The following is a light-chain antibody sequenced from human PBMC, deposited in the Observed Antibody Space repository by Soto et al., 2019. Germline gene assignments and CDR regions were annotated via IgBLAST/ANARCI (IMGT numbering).Light chain of an antibody. CDR3: PQRSSWPLT. V-gene: IGKV3-11*01. J-gene: IGKJ1*01. CDR1: QSVSAY. Sequence: EIVLTQSPATLSLSPGERATLSCRASQSVSAYFAWYQQKPGQAPRLLIYDASTRATGIPARFSGSGSGTDFTLTISRLEPEDFAVYYCPQRSSWPLTFGQGTKVEIK. CDR2: DAS.